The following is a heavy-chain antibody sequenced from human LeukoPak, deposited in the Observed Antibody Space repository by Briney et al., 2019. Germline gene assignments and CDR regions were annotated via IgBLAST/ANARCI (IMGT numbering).Heavy chain of an antibody. CDR2: IRQDGSEK. D-gene: IGHD3-3*01. J-gene: IGHJ4*02. CDR1: GFTFSSYW. CDR3: ARGPLRSLEDY. V-gene: IGHV3-7*01. Sequence: TGGSLRLSCAASGFTFSSYWMSWVRQAPGKGLEWVANIRQDGSEKYYVDSVKGRFTISRDNAKNSLYLQMNSLRAEDTAVYYCARGPLRSLEDYWGQGTLVTVSS.